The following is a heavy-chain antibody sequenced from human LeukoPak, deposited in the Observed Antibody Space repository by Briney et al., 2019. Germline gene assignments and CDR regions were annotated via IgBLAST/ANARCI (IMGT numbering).Heavy chain of an antibody. J-gene: IGHJ5*02. CDR2: IIPIFGTA. D-gene: IGHD3-3*01. CDR3: ARVGDFWSGYYENWFDP. V-gene: IGHV1-69*05. CDR1: GGTFSSYA. Sequence: ASVKVSCKASGGTFSSYAISWVRQAPGQGLEWMGGIIPIFGTANYAQKFQGRVTITTDESTSTAYMELSSLRSEDTAVYYCARVGDFWSGYYENWFDPWGQGTLVTVSS.